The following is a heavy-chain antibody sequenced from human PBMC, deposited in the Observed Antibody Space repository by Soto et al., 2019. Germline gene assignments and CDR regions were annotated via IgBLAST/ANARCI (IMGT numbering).Heavy chain of an antibody. CDR3: AKCKVYDSSGYYHSAFDI. CDR2: ISYDGSNK. CDR1: GFSFSTHG. J-gene: IGHJ3*02. D-gene: IGHD3-22*01. Sequence: GGSLRLSCAASGFSFSTHGLHWVRQAPGKGLEWVAVISYDGSNKYYADSVKGRFTISRDNSKNTLYLQMNSLRAEDTAVYYCAKCKVYDSSGYYHSAFDIWGQGTMVTVSS. V-gene: IGHV3-30*18.